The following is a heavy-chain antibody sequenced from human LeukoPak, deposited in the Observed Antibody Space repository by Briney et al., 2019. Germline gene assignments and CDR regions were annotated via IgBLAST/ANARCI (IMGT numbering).Heavy chain of an antibody. CDR1: GFTFSSYS. CDR3: AKDHIYSGSYRGWFDP. J-gene: IGHJ5*02. D-gene: IGHD1-26*01. V-gene: IGHV3-23*01. Sequence: GGSLRLSCAASGFTFSSYSMNWVRQAPGKGLEWVSAISGSGGSTYYADSVKGRFTISRDNSKNTLYLQMNSLRAEDTAVYYCAKDHIYSGSYRGWFDPWGQGTLVTVSS. CDR2: ISGSGGST.